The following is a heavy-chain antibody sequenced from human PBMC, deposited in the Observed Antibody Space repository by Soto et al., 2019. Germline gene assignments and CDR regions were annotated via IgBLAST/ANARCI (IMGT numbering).Heavy chain of an antibody. CDR3: ARXRXXDFWSRSRYYFDY. CDR1: GYTFTSYG. V-gene: IGHV1-18*01. CDR2: ISAYNGNT. D-gene: IGHD3-3*01. J-gene: IGHJ4*02. Sequence: VKVSCKASGYTFTSYGISWVRQAPGQGLEWMGWISAYNGNTNYAQKLQGRVTMTTDTSTSTAYMELRSLRSDDTAVYYCARXRXXDFWSRSRYYFDYWGQGTLVTVSS.